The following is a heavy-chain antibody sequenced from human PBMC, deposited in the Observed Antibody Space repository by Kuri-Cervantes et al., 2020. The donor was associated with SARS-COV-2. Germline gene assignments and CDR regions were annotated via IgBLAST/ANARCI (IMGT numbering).Heavy chain of an antibody. J-gene: IGHJ3*02. Sequence: ASVKVSCKASGYTFTSYAMHWVRQAPGQRLEWMGWINAGNGNTKYSQKFQGRVTITRDTSASTAYMELRSLRSDDTAVYYCAREVSVGATYDAFDIWGQGTMVTVSS. CDR3: AREVSVGATYDAFDI. CDR1: GYTFTSYA. D-gene: IGHD1-26*01. CDR2: INAGNGNT. V-gene: IGHV1-3*01.